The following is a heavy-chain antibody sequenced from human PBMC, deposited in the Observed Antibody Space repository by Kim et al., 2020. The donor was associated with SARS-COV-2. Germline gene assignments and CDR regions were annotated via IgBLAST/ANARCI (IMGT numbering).Heavy chain of an antibody. CDR2: IYYSGST. Sequence: SETLSLTCTVSGGSISSSSYYWGWIRQPPGKGLEWIGSIYYSGSTYYNPSLKSRVTISVDTSKNQFSLKLSSVTAADTAVYYCARHVRYGDSSYFDYWGQGTLVTVSS. D-gene: IGHD4-17*01. J-gene: IGHJ4*02. CDR3: ARHVRYGDSSYFDY. CDR1: GGSISSSSYY. V-gene: IGHV4-39*01.